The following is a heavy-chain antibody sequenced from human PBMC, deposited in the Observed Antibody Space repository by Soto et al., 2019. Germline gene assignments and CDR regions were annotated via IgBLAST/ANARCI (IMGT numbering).Heavy chain of an antibody. D-gene: IGHD3-3*01. CDR1: GFTFSSYA. CDR2: ISGSGGST. V-gene: IGHV3-23*01. J-gene: IGHJ4*02. Sequence: GGSLRLSCAASGFTFSSYAMSWVRQAPGKGLEWVSAISGSGGSTYYADSVKGRFTISRDNSKNTLYLQMNSLRAEDTAVYYCAKDTYYDFWSGYALDYWGQGTLVTVSS. CDR3: AKDTYYDFWSGYALDY.